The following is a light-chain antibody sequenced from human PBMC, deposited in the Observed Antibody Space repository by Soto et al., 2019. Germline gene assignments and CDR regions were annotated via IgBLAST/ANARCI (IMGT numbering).Light chain of an antibody. V-gene: IGKV3-15*01. CDR2: GAS. Sequence: EIVMTQSPATLSVSPGERATLSCRASQSVSSNLAWYQQKPGQAPRLLIYGASTRATGIPARFSGSGSGTEFPLTISSLQSEEFAVYYCQQYNNWPVTFGQGTKLEIK. J-gene: IGKJ2*01. CDR1: QSVSSN. CDR3: QQYNNWPVT.